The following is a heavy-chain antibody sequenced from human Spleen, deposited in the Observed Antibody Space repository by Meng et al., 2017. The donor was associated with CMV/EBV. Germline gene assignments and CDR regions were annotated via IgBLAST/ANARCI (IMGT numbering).Heavy chain of an antibody. J-gene: IGHJ3*02. D-gene: IGHD1-1*01. V-gene: IGHV3-23*01. CDR3: AKGPWTDPHAFDI. CDR1: GFTFSSYA. CDR2: ITTDGRST. Sequence: GESLKISCAASGFTFSSYAMSWVRQAPGKGLECVSIITTDGRSTYHADSVKGRFTISRDNSKNMLYLQMNSLRAEDTAVYYCAKGPWTDPHAFDIWGQGTMVTVSS.